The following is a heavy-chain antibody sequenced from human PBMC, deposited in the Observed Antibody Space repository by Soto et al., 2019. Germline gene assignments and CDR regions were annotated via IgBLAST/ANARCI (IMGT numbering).Heavy chain of an antibody. D-gene: IGHD6-13*01. V-gene: IGHV1-69*13. CDR2: IIPIFGTA. J-gene: IGHJ4*02. CDR3: ARGSSRWYYFDY. CDR1: GCTSSSYA. Sequence: SVKVSCSASGCTSSSYAISWVRQAPGQGLEWMGGIIPIFGTANYAQKFQGRVTITADESTRTAYMELSSLRSEDTAVHYCARGSSRWYYFDYWGQGTLVTVSS.